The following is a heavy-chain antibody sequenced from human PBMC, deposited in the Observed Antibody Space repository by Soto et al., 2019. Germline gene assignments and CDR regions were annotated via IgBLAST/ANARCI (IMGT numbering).Heavy chain of an antibody. Sequence: PSETLSLTFSVSGGSMSGHYWTWIRQSPGKGLEWIGYIFYSGSNNYNPSLKSLVTISVDTSKNQFSLKMSSVNAADTAVYYCARVGSSGWSPDYWGRGTLVTVSS. J-gene: IGHJ4*02. CDR2: IFYSGSN. D-gene: IGHD6-19*01. CDR1: GGSMSGHY. V-gene: IGHV4-59*11. CDR3: ARVGSSGWSPDY.